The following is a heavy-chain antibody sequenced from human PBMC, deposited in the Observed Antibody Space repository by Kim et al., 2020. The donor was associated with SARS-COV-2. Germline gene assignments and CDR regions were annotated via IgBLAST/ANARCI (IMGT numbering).Heavy chain of an antibody. J-gene: IGHJ4*02. D-gene: IGHD2-2*01. CDR1: GYTFTGYY. CDR2: INPNSGGT. CDR3: ARDPNLGYCSSTSCYPLDY. Sequence: ASVKVSCKASGYTFTGYYMHWVRQAPGQGLEWMGRINPNSGGTNYAQKIQGRVTMTRDTSISTAYMELSRLRSDDTAVYYCARDPNLGYCSSTSCYPLDYWGQGTLVTVSS. V-gene: IGHV1-2*06.